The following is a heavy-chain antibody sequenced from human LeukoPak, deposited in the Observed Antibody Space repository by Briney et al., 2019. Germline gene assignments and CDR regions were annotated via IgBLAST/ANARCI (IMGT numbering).Heavy chain of an antibody. CDR1: GFTFSSNA. CDR2: ISGSGDST. D-gene: IGHD5-24*01. J-gene: IGHJ4*02. CDR3: AKDAPYVEMATLVKAYLFDY. Sequence: GGSLRLSCAASGFTFSSNAMSWVRQAPGKGLEWVSAISGSGDSTYYADSVEGRFTISRDNSKNTLYLQMNSLRAEDTAVYHCAKDAPYVEMATLVKAYLFDYCGRGTLVTVSS. V-gene: IGHV3-23*01.